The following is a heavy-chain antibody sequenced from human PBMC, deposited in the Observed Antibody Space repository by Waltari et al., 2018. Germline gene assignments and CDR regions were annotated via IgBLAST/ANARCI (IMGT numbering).Heavy chain of an antibody. V-gene: IGHV4-39*01. Sequence: QLQLQESGPGLVKPSETLSLPCSVSGVSITSNSHSWACIRQPPGQGLEWIGTMSYSGATYSSPSLKSRVTISRDTSKNQLSLKLGSVTAADTAIYYCATYIGASVGTAAFDVWGQGTMVSVSS. J-gene: IGHJ3*01. D-gene: IGHD1-1*01. CDR3: ATYIGASVGTAAFDV. CDR1: GVSITSNSHS. CDR2: MSYSGAT.